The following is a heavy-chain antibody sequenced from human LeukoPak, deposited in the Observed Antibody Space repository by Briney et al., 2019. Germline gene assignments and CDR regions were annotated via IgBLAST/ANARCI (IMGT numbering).Heavy chain of an antibody. V-gene: IGHV4-4*07. Sequence: PSETLSLTCTVSGGSISSYSWSWIRQPAGKGLEWIGRIYTSGSTNYNPSLMSRVTMSVDTSKNQFSLKLNSVTAADTAVYYCARSRPTYYYDSSPLYYFEYWGQGTLVTVSS. CDR3: ARSRPTYYYDSSPLYYFEY. D-gene: IGHD3-22*01. CDR1: GGSISSYS. J-gene: IGHJ4*02. CDR2: IYTSGST.